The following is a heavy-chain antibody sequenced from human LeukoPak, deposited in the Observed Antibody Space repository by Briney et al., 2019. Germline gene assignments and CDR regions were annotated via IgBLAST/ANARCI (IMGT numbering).Heavy chain of an antibody. Sequence: GESLKIPCKGSGYSFTNYWIGWMRQMPGKGLEWMEIIYPGDSDTRYNPSFQGQVTISADKSISTAYLQWRSVKASDAAMYYCARRFDSSAYWEYWGQGALVTVSS. CDR1: GYSFTNYW. V-gene: IGHV5-51*01. D-gene: IGHD3-22*01. J-gene: IGHJ4*02. CDR2: IYPGDSDT. CDR3: ARRFDSSAYWEY.